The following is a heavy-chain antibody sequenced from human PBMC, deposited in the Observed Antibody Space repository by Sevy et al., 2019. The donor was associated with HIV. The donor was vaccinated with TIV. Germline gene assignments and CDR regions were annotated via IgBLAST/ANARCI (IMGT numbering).Heavy chain of an antibody. V-gene: IGHV4-34*01. Sequence: TLSLTCAVYGGSFSGYYWSWIRQPPGKGLEWIGEINHSGSTNYNPSLKSRVTISVDTSKNQFSLKLSSVTAADTAVYYCARVSFYDFWSGYDYYYYGMDVWGQGTTVTVSS. CDR1: GGSFSGYY. CDR3: ARVSFYDFWSGYDYYYYGMDV. J-gene: IGHJ6*02. D-gene: IGHD3-3*01. CDR2: INHSGST.